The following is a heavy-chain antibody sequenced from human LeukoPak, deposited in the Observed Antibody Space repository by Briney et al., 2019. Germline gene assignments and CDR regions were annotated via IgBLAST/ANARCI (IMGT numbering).Heavy chain of an antibody. J-gene: IGHJ4*02. CDR3: ARASENYDILTGYYSYYFDY. V-gene: IGHV3-11*01. D-gene: IGHD3-9*01. CDR1: GFTFSDYY. CDR2: ISSSGSTI. Sequence: GGSLRLSCAASGFTFSDYYMSWIRQAPGKGLEWVSYISSSGSTIYYADSVKGRFTISRDNAKNSLYLQMNSLRAEDTAVYYCARASENYDILTGYYSYYFDYWGQGTLVTVSS.